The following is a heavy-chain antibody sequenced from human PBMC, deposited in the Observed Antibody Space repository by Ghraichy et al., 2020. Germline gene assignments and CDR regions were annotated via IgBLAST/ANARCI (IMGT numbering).Heavy chain of an antibody. CDR1: GFTFSSYG. J-gene: IGHJ2*01. CDR3: AKWGVIHVYWYFDL. CDR2: IRYDGSNK. V-gene: IGHV3-30*02. D-gene: IGHD3-10*01. Sequence: GGSLRLSCAASGFTFSSYGMHWVRQAPGKGLEWVAFIRYDGSNKYYADSVKGRFTISRDNSKNTLYLQMNSLRAEDTAVYYCAKWGVIHVYWYFDLWGRGTLVTVSS.